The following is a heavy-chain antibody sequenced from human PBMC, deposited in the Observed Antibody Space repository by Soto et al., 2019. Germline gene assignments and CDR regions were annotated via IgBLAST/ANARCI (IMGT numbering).Heavy chain of an antibody. D-gene: IGHD2-2*01. CDR1: GGSFSGYY. CDR3: GRTKYKMQKFPVVSYYSMDV. V-gene: IGHV4-34*01. J-gene: IGHJ6*02. Sequence: QVQLQQWGAGLLKPSETLSLTCAVYGGSFSGYYWSWIRQPPGKGPEWMGEIKHSGSTNYNTSLKTSVNLSVDKSKHQFCLMMSSVNAAGRAVYYCGRTKYKMQKFPVVSYYSMDVRGQGTTETASS. CDR2: IKHSGST.